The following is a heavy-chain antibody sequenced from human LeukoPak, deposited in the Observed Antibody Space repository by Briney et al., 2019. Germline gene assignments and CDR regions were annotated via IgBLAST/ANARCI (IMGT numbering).Heavy chain of an antibody. CDR2: IFPSGGEI. J-gene: IGHJ4*02. CDR1: GFTFSTFA. CDR3: ATYRQVLLPFES. Sequence: GGSLGLSCEASGFTFSTFAMIWVRQPPGKGLEWVSSIFPSGGEIHYADSVRGRFTISRDNSKSTLSLQMNSLRAEDTAIYYCATYRQVLLPFESWGQGTLVTVSS. V-gene: IGHV3-23*01. D-gene: IGHD2-8*02.